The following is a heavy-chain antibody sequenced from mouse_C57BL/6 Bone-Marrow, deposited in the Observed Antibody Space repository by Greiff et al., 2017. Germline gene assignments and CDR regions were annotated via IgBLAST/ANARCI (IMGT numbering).Heavy chain of an antibody. CDR3: ARLSDYYGFAY. Sequence: VQLQQSGAELVRPGSSVKMSCKTSGYTFTSYGINWVKQRPGQGLEWIGYIYIGTGYTEYNEKFKGKATLTSDTSSSTAYMQLSSLTSEDCAIYFCARLSDYYGFAYRGQKTLVTVSA. CDR1: GYTFTSYG. J-gene: IGHJ3*01. D-gene: IGHD1-1*01. V-gene: IGHV1-58*01. CDR2: IYIGTGYT.